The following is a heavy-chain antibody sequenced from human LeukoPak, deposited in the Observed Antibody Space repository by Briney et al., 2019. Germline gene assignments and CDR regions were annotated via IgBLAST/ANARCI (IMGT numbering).Heavy chain of an antibody. Sequence: SETLSLTCTVSGGSISSYYWSWIRQPPGKGLEWIGRIYTSGSTNYNPSLKSRVTMSVDTSKNQFSLKLSSVIAADTAVYYCASVLYSSSSPGFDPWGQGTLVTVSS. CDR2: IYTSGST. V-gene: IGHV4-4*07. J-gene: IGHJ5*02. CDR1: GGSISSYY. D-gene: IGHD6-13*01. CDR3: ASVLYSSSSPGFDP.